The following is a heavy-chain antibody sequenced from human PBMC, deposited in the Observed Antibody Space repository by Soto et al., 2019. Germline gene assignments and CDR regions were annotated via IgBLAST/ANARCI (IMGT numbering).Heavy chain of an antibody. D-gene: IGHD6-13*01. CDR1: GGSVSSGSYY. V-gene: IGHV4-61*01. Sequence: PSETLSLTCTVSGGSVSSGSYYWSWIRQPPGKGLEWIGYIYYSGSTNYNPSLKSRVTISVDTSKNQVSLKVYSVTAADTALYYCASSGRDLGSSSPKGKNYYSYYVLDFSAQGSTVIGSS. CDR2: IYYSGST. J-gene: IGHJ6*02. CDR3: ASSGRDLGSSSPKGKNYYSYYVLDF.